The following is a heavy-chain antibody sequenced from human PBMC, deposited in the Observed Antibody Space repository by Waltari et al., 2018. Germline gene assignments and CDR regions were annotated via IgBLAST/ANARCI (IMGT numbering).Heavy chain of an antibody. V-gene: IGHV3-7*01. CDR3: ARRGGRDY. CDR1: GFTFSSYW. J-gene: IGHJ4*02. Sequence: EVQLVQSGAEVKKPGESLKISCKGSGFTFSSYWMSWVRQAPGKGLEWVANIKQDGSEKYYVDSVKGRFTISRDNAKNSLYLQMNSLRAEDTAVYYCARRGGRDYWGQGTLVTVSS. CDR2: IKQDGSEK. D-gene: IGHD2-15*01.